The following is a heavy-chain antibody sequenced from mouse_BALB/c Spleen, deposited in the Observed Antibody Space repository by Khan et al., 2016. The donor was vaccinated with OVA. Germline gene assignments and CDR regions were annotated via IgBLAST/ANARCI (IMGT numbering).Heavy chain of an antibody. Sequence: EVQLQESGPELVKPGASVKISCKASGYTFTDYNMDWVRQSQGESLEWIGYIFPNTGGTGYNQKFKTKATLTVDISSNTAYMEPRSLTSDDSAVYFCVIAGYGSFGFWGQGTLVTVSA. CDR3: VIAGYGSFGF. V-gene: IGHV1S29*02. CDR2: IFPNTGGT. CDR1: GYTFTDYN. D-gene: IGHD1-2*01. J-gene: IGHJ3*01.